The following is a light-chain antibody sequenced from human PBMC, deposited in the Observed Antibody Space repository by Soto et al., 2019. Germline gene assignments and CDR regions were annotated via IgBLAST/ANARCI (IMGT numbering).Light chain of an antibody. CDR3: QHYVTWTLT. J-gene: IGKJ4*01. V-gene: IGKV3-15*01. CDR2: DTS. Sequence: EIVMTQSPATLSVSPGEGVTLSCRASQGIGDTLAWYQQKPGQTPRLLIYDTSIRATGVPARFSGSRSGAEFTLTISSLQSEDFAVYYCQHYVTWTLTFGGGTKVDIK. CDR1: QGIGDT.